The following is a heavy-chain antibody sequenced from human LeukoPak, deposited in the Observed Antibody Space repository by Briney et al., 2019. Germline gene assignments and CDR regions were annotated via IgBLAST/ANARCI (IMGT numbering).Heavy chain of an antibody. CDR3: ARDFYYYDSSGYPGAFDP. Sequence: GGSLRLSCAASGFTFSSYAMHWVRQGPGKGLEWVAVISYDGSNKYYADSVKGRFTISRDNSKNTLYLQMNSLRAEDTAVYYCARDFYYYDSSGYPGAFDPWGQGTLVTVSS. D-gene: IGHD3-22*01. CDR1: GFTFSSYA. V-gene: IGHV3-30*04. J-gene: IGHJ5*02. CDR2: ISYDGSNK.